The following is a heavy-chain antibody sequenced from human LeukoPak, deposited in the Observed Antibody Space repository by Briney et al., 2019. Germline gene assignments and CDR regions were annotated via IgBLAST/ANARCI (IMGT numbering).Heavy chain of an antibody. CDR2: ISSSGSTI. Sequence: GGSLRLSCAASGFTFSDYYMSWIRQAPGKGLEWVSYISSSGSTIYYADSVKGRFTFSRDNAKNSLYLQMNSLRAEDTAVYYCARDLLPRRSHTYDYWGQGTLVTVSS. V-gene: IGHV3-11*01. J-gene: IGHJ4*02. CDR3: ARDLLPRRSHTYDY. D-gene: IGHD3-22*01. CDR1: GFTFSDYY.